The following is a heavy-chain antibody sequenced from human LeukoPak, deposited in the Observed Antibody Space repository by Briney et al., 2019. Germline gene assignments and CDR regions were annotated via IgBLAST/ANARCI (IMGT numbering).Heavy chain of an antibody. J-gene: IGHJ4*02. CDR1: GFTFSSHW. Sequence: GGSLRLSCAASGFTFSSHWMHWVRQVPGKGLVWVGRIISDGTGSNYADFIEGRFTISRDNAKNILYLQMDSLRVEDTGVYYCATGESAPRNDYWGQGTLVTVSS. V-gene: IGHV3-74*01. CDR2: IISDGTGS. CDR3: ATGESAPRNDY. D-gene: IGHD6-25*01.